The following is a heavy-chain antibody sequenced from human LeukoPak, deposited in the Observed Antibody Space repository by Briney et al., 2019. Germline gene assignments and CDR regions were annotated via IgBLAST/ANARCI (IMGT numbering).Heavy chain of an antibody. Sequence: SETLSLTCAVYGGSFSGYYWSWIRQPPGKGLEWIGEINHSGSTNYNPSLRSRTTISLDRSKQKFSLKLTSVTAADTAVYFCARGAEYYAIWRGYAGYSDYWGQGISVTVSS. CDR1: GGSFSGYY. D-gene: IGHD3-3*01. CDR3: ARGAEYYAIWRGYAGYSDY. J-gene: IGHJ4*02. CDR2: INHSGST. V-gene: IGHV4-34*01.